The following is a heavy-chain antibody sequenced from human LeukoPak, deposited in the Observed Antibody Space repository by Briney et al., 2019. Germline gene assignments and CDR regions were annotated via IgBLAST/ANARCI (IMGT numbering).Heavy chain of an antibody. Sequence: ASVKVSCKASGYTFISYGITWVRQAPGQGLEWMGWIGTHIGNTKYAQKLQGRVTMTTDTSTSTAYMELRSLISDDTAVYYCAKNHPPEGPDNWGQETLSTVSP. V-gene: IGHV1-18*01. CDR2: IGTHIGNT. CDR1: GYTFISYG. CDR3: AKNHPPEGPDN. J-gene: IGHJ4*02.